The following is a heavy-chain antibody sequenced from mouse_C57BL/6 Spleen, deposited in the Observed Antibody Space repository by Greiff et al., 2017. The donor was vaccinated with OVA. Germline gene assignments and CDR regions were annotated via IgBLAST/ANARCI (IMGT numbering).Heavy chain of an antibody. Sequence: VQLQQPGTELVKPGASVKLSCKASGYTFTSYWMHWVKQRPGQGLEWIGNINPSNGGTNYNEKFKSKATLTVDKSSSTAYMQLSSLTSEDSAVYYCARSASHYYGSSSWFADWGQGTLVTVSA. CDR3: ARSASHYYGSSSWFAD. D-gene: IGHD1-1*01. CDR1: GYTFTSYW. J-gene: IGHJ3*01. CDR2: INPSNGGT. V-gene: IGHV1-53*01.